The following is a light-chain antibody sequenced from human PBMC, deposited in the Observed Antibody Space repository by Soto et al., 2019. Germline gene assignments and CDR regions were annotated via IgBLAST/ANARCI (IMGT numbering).Light chain of an antibody. Sequence: QSVLTQPASVSGSPGQSITISCTGTSSDVGGYNNVSWYQQHPGKAPKLMIYEVTNRPSGVSNRFSGSKSGNTASLTISGLQAEDEADYYCSSYTSSSTLLYVFGTGTKLTVL. V-gene: IGLV2-14*01. CDR1: SSDVGGYNN. CDR3: SSYTSSSTLLYV. CDR2: EVT. J-gene: IGLJ1*01.